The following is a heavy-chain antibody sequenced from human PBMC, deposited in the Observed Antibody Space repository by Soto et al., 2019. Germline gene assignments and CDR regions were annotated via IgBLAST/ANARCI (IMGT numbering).Heavy chain of an antibody. CDR1: GGSFSGYY. V-gene: IGHV4-34*01. D-gene: IGHD3-9*01. CDR3: ARESHDILTGPPWVWYFDL. J-gene: IGHJ2*01. CDR2: INDRGSI. Sequence: QVQLQQWGAGPLRPLETLSLTCGVSGGSFSGYYWAWIRQSPGKGLEWIGEINDRGSINYNPSLMSRVSISLDTSKNHYSLNLRSVTAADTAVYYCARESHDILTGPPWVWYFDLWGRGTLVTVSS.